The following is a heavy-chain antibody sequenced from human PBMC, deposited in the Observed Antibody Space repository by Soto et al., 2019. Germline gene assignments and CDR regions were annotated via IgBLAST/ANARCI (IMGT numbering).Heavy chain of an antibody. V-gene: IGHV3-30*18. D-gene: IGHD3-22*01. Sequence: QAHLVESGGGVVQPGRSLRLSCAASGFIFSNYAMHWVRRAPGKGLEWVGLISYDGSNKYYADSMKGRFTISRDNAKNTLFLQMNSLRHEDTAVYHCAKEVGDRSAYYYDTNWFVPWGQGTLVTVSS. CDR3: AKEVGDRSAYYYDTNWFVP. J-gene: IGHJ5*02. CDR1: GFIFSNYA. CDR2: ISYDGSNK.